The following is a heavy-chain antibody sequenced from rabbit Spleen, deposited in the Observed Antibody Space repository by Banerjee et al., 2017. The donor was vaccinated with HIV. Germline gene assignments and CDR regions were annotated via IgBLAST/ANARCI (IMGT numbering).Heavy chain of an antibody. Sequence: QSLEESGGDLVKPGASLTLTCTASGFSFSTGYYMCWVRQAPGKGLEWIACIDTGSSGFTYFASWAKGRFTISKTSSTTVTLQMTSLTAADTATYFCARDTSSSFSSYGMDLWGPGTLVTV. V-gene: IGHV1S40*01. CDR1: GFSFSTGYY. CDR3: ARDTSSSFSSYGMDL. J-gene: IGHJ6*01. D-gene: IGHD1-1*01. CDR2: IDTGSSGFT.